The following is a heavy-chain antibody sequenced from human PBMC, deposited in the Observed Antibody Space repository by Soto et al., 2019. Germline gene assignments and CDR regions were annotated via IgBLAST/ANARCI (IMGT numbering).Heavy chain of an antibody. CDR2: IYYSGGT. CDR1: GGSISSYY. CDR3: ASHPYYYGSGMFDY. D-gene: IGHD3-10*01. V-gene: IGHV4-59*08. Sequence: QVQLQESGPGLVKPSETLSLTCTVSGGSISSYYWSWIRQPPGKGLEWIGYIYYSGGTNYNPSLKSRVTISVDTSKTPFPLKLSSVPAADTAVYYCASHPYYYGSGMFDYWGQGTMVTVSS. J-gene: IGHJ4*02.